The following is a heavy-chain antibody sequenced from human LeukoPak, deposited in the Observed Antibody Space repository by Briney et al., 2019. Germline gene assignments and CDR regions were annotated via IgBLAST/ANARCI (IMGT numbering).Heavy chain of an antibody. D-gene: IGHD3-10*01. V-gene: IGHV3-30*03. J-gene: IGHJ4*02. Sequence: GSLRLSCAASGFTFSSYGMHWVRQAPGKGPEWVAVISYDGSNKYYADSVKGRFTISRDNSKNTLYLQMNSLRAEDTAVYYCAINPRITMVRGVIKNWGQGTLVTVSS. CDR2: ISYDGSNK. CDR1: GFTFSSYG. CDR3: AINPRITMVRGVIKN.